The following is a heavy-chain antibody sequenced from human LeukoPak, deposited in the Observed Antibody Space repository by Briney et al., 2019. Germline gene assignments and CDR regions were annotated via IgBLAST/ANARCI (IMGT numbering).Heavy chain of an antibody. CDR2: IYYSGST. Sequence: SSETLSLTCTVSGVSICSSSYYWGWIRQPPGKGLEWIASIYYSGSTYYNPSLKSRVTISVDTSKNQFSLKLSSVTAADTAVYYCARHGSGDTVSWWLRRPFDYWGQGTLVTVSP. D-gene: IGHD5-12*01. J-gene: IGHJ4*02. V-gene: IGHV4-39*01. CDR3: ARHGSGDTVSWWLRRPFDY. CDR1: GVSICSSSYY.